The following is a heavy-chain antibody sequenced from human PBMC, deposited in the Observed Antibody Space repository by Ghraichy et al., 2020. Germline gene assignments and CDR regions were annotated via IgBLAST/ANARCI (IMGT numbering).Heavy chain of an antibody. CDR3: AKGSHSGNDYWYYFDY. J-gene: IGHJ4*02. Sequence: GGSLRLSCAASGFTFNSYAMSRVRQAPGKGLEWVSAISGSGDSTKYADSVKGRFTISRDISRNTLDLQMNSLRVEDTAIYYCAKGSHSGNDYWYYFDYWGQGTLVTVSS. CDR2: ISGSGDST. CDR1: GFTFNSYA. V-gene: IGHV3-23*01. D-gene: IGHD5-12*01.